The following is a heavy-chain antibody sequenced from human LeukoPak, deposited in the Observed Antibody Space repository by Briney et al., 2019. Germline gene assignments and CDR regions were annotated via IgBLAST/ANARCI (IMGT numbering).Heavy chain of an antibody. V-gene: IGHV1-18*01. CDR2: SSAYNGNT. CDR3: ARGGRSWSPTTDYFDY. CDR1: GYTFTSYG. J-gene: IGHJ4*02. D-gene: IGHD1-1*01. Sequence: ASVKVSCKASGYTFTSYGISWVRQAPGQGVEGMGWSSAYNGNTNYAQKLQGRVTITTDTSTSTAYMELRSLRSDDTAVYYCARGGRSWSPTTDYFDYWGQGTLVTVSS.